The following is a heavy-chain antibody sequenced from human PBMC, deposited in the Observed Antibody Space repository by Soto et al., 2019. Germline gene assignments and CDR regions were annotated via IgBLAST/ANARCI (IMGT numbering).Heavy chain of an antibody. CDR1: GGTFSSYA. CDR3: ARGGVAEGNWFVP. V-gene: IGHV1-69*13. D-gene: IGHD6-19*01. CDR2: IIPIFGTA. Sequence: SVKVSCKASGGTFSSYAISWVRQAPGQGLEWMGGIIPIFGTANYAQKFQGRVTITADESTSTAYMELSSLRSEDTAVYYCARGGVAEGNWFVPWGQGTLLTVSS. J-gene: IGHJ5*02.